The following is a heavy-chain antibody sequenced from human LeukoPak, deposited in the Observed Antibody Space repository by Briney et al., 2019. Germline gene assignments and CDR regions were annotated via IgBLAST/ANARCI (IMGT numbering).Heavy chain of an antibody. D-gene: IGHD4-11*01. CDR2: IWCDGTNR. CDR3: ARDSQRGFDYSNSLKN. CDR1: GFIFSHHG. J-gene: IGHJ4*01. V-gene: IGHV3-33*01. Sequence: GGSLRLSCAASGFIFSHHGMNWVRQAPGKMLEWVAVIWCDGTNRFYSDSVKGRCTISRDNSQNTVFLQMNSLRVEDTGIYFCARDSQRGFDYSNSLKNWVHGILVTVSS.